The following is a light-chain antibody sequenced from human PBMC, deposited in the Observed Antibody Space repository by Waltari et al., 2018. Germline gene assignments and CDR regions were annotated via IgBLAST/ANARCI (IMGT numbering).Light chain of an antibody. CDR2: DVR. V-gene: IGLV2-14*03. CDR3: SSYTSTRTLV. CDR1: SSDVGGYNY. J-gene: IGLJ3*02. Sequence: QSALTQPASVSGSPGQSITVTCTGPSSDVGGYNYVPWYQQHPGKAPKLMIYDVRNRFSGSKSGNTASLTISGLQAEDEADYYCSSYTSTRTLVFGGGTKLTVL.